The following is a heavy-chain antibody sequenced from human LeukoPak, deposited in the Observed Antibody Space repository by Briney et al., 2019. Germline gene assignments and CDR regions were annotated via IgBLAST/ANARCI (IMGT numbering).Heavy chain of an antibody. CDR2: ITSRSSST. CDR3: ARLLVYNSGGEAFDY. Sequence: GGSLRLSCVASGFTFSSRDWMTWVRQAPGKGLEWVSYITSRSSSTYYADSVRGRFTISRDNAKNSLYLQMSSLRAEDTAVYYCARLLVYNSGGEAFDYWGQGTLVTVSS. CDR1: GFTFSSRDW. D-gene: IGHD3-10*01. J-gene: IGHJ4*02. V-gene: IGHV3-48*01.